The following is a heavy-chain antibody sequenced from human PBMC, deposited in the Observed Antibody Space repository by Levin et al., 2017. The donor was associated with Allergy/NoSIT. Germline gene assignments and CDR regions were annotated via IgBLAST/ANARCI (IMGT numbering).Heavy chain of an antibody. Sequence: GGSLRLSCAASGFTFSNYAMSWVRQAPGKVLEWVSAITNSGRPYYADSLKGRFTVSRYNSKNTLYLQMNSLRADDTAVYYCAKEMTPVIPVFDYWGQGTMVTVSS. V-gene: IGHV3-23*01. D-gene: IGHD4-17*01. CDR2: ITNSGRP. CDR3: AKEMTPVIPVFDY. J-gene: IGHJ4*02. CDR1: GFTFSNYA.